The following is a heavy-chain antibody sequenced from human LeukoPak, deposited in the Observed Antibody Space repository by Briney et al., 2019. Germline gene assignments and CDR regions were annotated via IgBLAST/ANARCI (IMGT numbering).Heavy chain of an antibody. Sequence: GSLRLSCVASGFTFSSYAMSWVRQAPGKGLEWVSAISGSGGSTYYADSVKGRFTISRDNSKNTLYLQMNSLRAEDTAVYYCAKDLQYYYDSSGYYFLGFDIWGQGTMVTVSS. CDR3: AKDLQYYYDSSGYYFLGFDI. CDR1: GFTFSSYA. D-gene: IGHD3-22*01. V-gene: IGHV3-23*01. J-gene: IGHJ3*02. CDR2: ISGSGGST.